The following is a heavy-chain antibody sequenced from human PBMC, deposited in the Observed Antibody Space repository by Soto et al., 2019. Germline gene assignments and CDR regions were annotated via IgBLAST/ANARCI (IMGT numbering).Heavy chain of an antibody. Sequence: SETMSVTCTVSGGSSIGGGDCWSWIHKPPGKGLECIGYIYFSGSPNYTPSLKSRVTISVDTSKIQFPLKLSSVTAADTAVYYCARRYSGYGDYWGQGTLVTVS. CDR2: IYFSGSP. J-gene: IGHJ4*02. V-gene: IGHV4-61*08. CDR1: GGSSIGGGDC. CDR3: ARRYSGYGDY. D-gene: IGHD5-12*01.